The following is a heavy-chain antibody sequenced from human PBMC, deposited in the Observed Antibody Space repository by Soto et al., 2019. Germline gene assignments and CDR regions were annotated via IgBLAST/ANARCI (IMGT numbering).Heavy chain of an antibody. Sequence: GGSLRLSYAASGFTFSSYAMHWVRQAPGKGLEWVAVISYDGSNKYYADSVKGRFTISRDNSKNTVYLQMNSLRAEDTAVYYCARSYSYGPRSFDYWGTGALVTVSS. D-gene: IGHD5-18*01. V-gene: IGHV3-30-3*01. J-gene: IGHJ4*02. CDR2: ISYDGSNK. CDR1: GFTFSSYA. CDR3: ARSYSYGPRSFDY.